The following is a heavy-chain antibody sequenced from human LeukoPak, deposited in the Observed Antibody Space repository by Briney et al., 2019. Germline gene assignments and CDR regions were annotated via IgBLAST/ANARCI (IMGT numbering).Heavy chain of an antibody. V-gene: IGHV1-8*03. CDR2: MNPNSGNT. J-gene: IGHJ4*02. CDR1: GYTFTSYD. Sequence: ASVKVSCKASGYTFTSYDINWLRQATGQGLEWMGWMNPNSGNTGYAQKFQGRVTITRNTSISTAYMELSSLRSEDTAVYYCARGSYTIFGVVIPNGVDYWGQGTLVTVSS. D-gene: IGHD3-3*01. CDR3: ARGSYTIFGVVIPNGVDY.